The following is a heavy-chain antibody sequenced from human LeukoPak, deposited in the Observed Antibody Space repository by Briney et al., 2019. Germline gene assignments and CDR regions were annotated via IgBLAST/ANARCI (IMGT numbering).Heavy chain of an antibody. J-gene: IGHJ4*02. CDR1: GYSISSGYY. V-gene: IGHV4-30-4*08. CDR2: IYYSGST. D-gene: IGHD4-23*01. Sequence: PSETLSLTRAVSGYSISSGYYWGWIRQPPGKGLEWIGYIYYSGSTYYNPSLKSRVTISVDTSKNQFSLKLSSVTAADTAVYYCARGDGGXFSDYWGQGXXVXXSS. CDR3: ARGDGGXFSDY.